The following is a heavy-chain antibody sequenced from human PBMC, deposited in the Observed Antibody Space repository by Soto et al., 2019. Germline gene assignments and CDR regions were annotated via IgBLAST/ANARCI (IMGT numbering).Heavy chain of an antibody. J-gene: IGHJ5*02. CDR3: ARWRSGSRQGVDP. Sequence: QVQLQESGPGLVKPSQTLSLTCTVSGGSISSGDYYWSWIRQHPGKGLEWIGYIYYSGSTHYNPSIKSIGTISGATSKTKISLKTSSVTAPDTAVYDGARWRSGSRQGVDPWGQGSL. D-gene: IGHD2-15*01. V-gene: IGHV4-31*01. CDR2: IYYSGST. CDR1: GGSISSGDYY.